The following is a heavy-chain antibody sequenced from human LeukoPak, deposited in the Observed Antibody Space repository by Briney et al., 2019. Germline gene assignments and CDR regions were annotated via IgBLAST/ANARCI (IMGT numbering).Heavy chain of an antibody. J-gene: IGHJ3*02. CDR2: IIPIFGTA. CDR3: ARESLDDYGGNSNAFDI. CDR1: GGTFSSYA. Sequence: SVTVSCKASGGTFSSYAISWVRQAPGQGLEWMGGIIPIFGTANYAQKFQGRVTITTDESTSTAYMELSSLRSEDTAVYYCARESLDDYGGNSNAFDIWGQGTMVTVSS. D-gene: IGHD4-23*01. V-gene: IGHV1-69*05.